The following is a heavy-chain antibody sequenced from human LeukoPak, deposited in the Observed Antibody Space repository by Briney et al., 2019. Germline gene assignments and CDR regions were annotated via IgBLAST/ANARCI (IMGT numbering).Heavy chain of an antibody. CDR1: GGSISSGSYY. CDR3: ARWVVVAATPAFDI. CDR2: IYTSGST. D-gene: IGHD2-15*01. J-gene: IGHJ3*02. Sequence: SETLSLTCTVSGGSISSGSYYWSWTRQPAGKGLEWIGRIYTSGSTNYNPSLKSRVTISVDTSKNQFSLKLSSVTAADTAVYYCARWVVVAATPAFDIWGQGTMVTVSS. V-gene: IGHV4-61*02.